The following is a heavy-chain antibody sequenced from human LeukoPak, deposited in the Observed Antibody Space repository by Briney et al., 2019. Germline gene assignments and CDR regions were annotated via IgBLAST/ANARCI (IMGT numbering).Heavy chain of an antibody. CDR3: AKAEYYYDSSQPDY. Sequence: GGSLRLSCAASGFPLRNYVMSWVRQAPGKGLEWVSAISTSGDNTYYADSVKGRFTISRDNSKNTLYLQMNSLRAEDTAVYYCAKAEYYYDSSQPDYWGQGTLVTVSS. CDR1: GFPLRNYV. CDR2: ISTSGDNT. J-gene: IGHJ4*02. V-gene: IGHV3-23*01. D-gene: IGHD3-22*01.